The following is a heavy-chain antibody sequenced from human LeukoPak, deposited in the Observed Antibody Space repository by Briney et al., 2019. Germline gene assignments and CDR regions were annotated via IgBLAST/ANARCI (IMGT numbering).Heavy chain of an antibody. D-gene: IGHD6-13*01. Sequence: AGGSLSLSCAASGFTFSNYWVSWVRQAPGKGLEWVASIKEDGSEKYYVDSVKGRFTISRDNARNSLYLQMNSLRAEDTAVYYCASGRQLGYWGQGTLVTVSS. CDR3: ASGRQLGY. J-gene: IGHJ4*02. CDR1: GFTFSNYW. CDR2: IKEDGSEK. V-gene: IGHV3-7*01.